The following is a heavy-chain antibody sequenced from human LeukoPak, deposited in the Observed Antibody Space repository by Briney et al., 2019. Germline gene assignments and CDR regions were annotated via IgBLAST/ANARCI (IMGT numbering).Heavy chain of an antibody. D-gene: IGHD6-13*01. CDR2: ISSSRSYI. CDR1: GFTFSSYS. J-gene: IGHJ4*02. V-gene: IGHV3-21*04. CDR3: AKVPQWSSFRFFDY. Sequence: GGTLRLSCAASGFTFSSYSMNWVRQAPGKGLECVSFISSSRSYIYYADSVKGRFTISRDNSKNTLYLQMNSLRAEDTAVYYCAKVPQWSSFRFFDYWGQGTLVTVSS.